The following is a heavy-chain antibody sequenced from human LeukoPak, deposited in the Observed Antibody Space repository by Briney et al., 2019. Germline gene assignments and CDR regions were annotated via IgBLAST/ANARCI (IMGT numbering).Heavy chain of an antibody. CDR2: INYSGKL. CDR3: ARDFGDWRTDY. J-gene: IGHJ4*02. D-gene: IGHD2-21*02. V-gene: IGHV4-39*07. Sequence: PSETLSLTCSVSGGSVSSRTHYWAWIRQPPGKGLEWIGSINYSGKLTFNPSLKSRVTVSIDTSKNQFSLTLSYVTAADTAVYYCARDFGDWRTDYWGQGTLVPVSS. CDR1: GGSVSSRTHY.